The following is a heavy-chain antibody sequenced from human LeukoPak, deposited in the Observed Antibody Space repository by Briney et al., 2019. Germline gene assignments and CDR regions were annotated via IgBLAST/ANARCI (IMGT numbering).Heavy chain of an antibody. Sequence: SETLSLTCAVYGGSFSGYYWSWIRQPPGKGLEWIGEINHSGSTNYNPSLKSRVTISVETSKNQFSLKLSSVTAADTAVYYCARGDYGEDYWGQGTLVTVSS. D-gene: IGHD4-17*01. J-gene: IGHJ4*02. CDR3: ARGDYGEDY. V-gene: IGHV4-34*01. CDR2: INHSGST. CDR1: GGSFSGYY.